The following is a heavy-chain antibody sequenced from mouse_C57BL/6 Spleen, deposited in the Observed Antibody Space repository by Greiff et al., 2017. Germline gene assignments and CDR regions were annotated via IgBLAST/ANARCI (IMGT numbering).Heavy chain of an antibody. CDR2: IYPGGGDT. J-gene: IGHJ2*01. Sequence: QVQLQQSGAELVKPGASVKISCKASGYAFSSYWMNWVKQRPGKGLEWIGQIYPGGGDTNYNGKFKGKATLTADKSSSTAYMQLSSLTSEESAVYVCARSKADGYPFDYWGQGTTLTVSA. V-gene: IGHV1-80*01. CDR1: GYAFSSYW. D-gene: IGHD2-3*01. CDR3: ARSKADGYPFDY.